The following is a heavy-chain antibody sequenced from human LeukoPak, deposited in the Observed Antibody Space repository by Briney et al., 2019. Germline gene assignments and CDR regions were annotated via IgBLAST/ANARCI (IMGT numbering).Heavy chain of an antibody. V-gene: IGHV3-23*01. CDR2: ISGSGGST. D-gene: IGHD5-18*01. CDR3: AKDGSGYSYGCIDY. CDR1: GFTFSSYA. Sequence: GGSLRLSCAASGFTFSSYAMSWVRQAPGKGLEWVSAISGSGGSTYYADSVKGRFTVSRDNSKNTLYLQMNSLRAEDTAVYYCAKDGSGYSYGCIDYWGQGTLVTVSS. J-gene: IGHJ4*02.